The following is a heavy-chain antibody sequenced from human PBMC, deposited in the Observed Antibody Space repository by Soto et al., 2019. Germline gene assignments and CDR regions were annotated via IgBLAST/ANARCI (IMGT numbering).Heavy chain of an antibody. CDR2: INRGGGT. V-gene: IGHV4-34*01. J-gene: IGHJ4*02. CDR1: GGSFIDDY. D-gene: IGHD1-26*01. CDR3: ARGPYSRGVGATNPSH. Sequence: LSLTCAVYGGSFIDDYWTWIRQAPGRGLEWIGEINRGGGTIYNPSLESRVTISADTSKKQFSLKVTSVTAADSAVYYCARGPYSRGVGATNPSHWGQGTLVTVSS.